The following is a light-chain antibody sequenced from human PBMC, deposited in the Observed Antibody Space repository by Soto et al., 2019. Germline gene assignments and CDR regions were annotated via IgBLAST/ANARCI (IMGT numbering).Light chain of an antibody. Sequence: EIVLTQSPGTLSLSPGERATLSCRASQSVSSSYLEWYQQKPGQAPRLLIYGASSRATGIPDRFSGSGSGTDFTLTISRLEPEDFAVYYCQRYGGSPPWTFGQGTKVEIK. CDR1: QSVSSSY. CDR3: QRYGGSPPWT. CDR2: GAS. J-gene: IGKJ1*01. V-gene: IGKV3-20*01.